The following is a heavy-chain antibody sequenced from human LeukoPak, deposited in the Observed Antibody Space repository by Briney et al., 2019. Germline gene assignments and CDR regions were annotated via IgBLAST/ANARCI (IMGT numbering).Heavy chain of an antibody. D-gene: IGHD3-10*01. CDR3: ARGGSGSYYNGDDY. J-gene: IGHJ4*02. CDR1: GYTFTSYD. V-gene: IGHV1-8*01. Sequence: ASVKVSCKASGYTFTSYDINWVRRATGQGLEWMGWMNPNSGNTGYAQKFQGRVTMTRNTSISTAYVELSSLRSEDTAVYYCARGGSGSYYNGDDYWGQGTMVTVSS. CDR2: MNPNSGNT.